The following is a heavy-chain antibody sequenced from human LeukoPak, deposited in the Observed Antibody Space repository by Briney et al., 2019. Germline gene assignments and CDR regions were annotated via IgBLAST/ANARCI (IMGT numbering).Heavy chain of an antibody. V-gene: IGHV3-7*01. Sequence: PGGSLRLSCAASGFTFSSYWMSWVRQAPGKGLEWVANIKQDGSEKYYVDSVKGRFTISRDNAKNSLYLQMNSLRAEDTAVYYCARVSRYCSSTSCYEGGDFDYWGQGTLVTVSS. CDR2: IKQDGSEK. CDR3: ARVSRYCSSTSCYEGGDFDY. D-gene: IGHD2-2*01. CDR1: GFTFSSYW. J-gene: IGHJ4*02.